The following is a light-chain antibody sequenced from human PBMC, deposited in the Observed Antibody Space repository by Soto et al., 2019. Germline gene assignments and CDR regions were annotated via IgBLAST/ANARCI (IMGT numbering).Light chain of an antibody. CDR2: EVS. Sequence: QSVLTQPASVSGSPGPSLTISCTGTSSDVGGYRFVSWYQHHQGEAPKLIIYEVSNRPSGVSSRFSGSKSGNTASLTISGLQAEDESLYYCSSKSSGSTPMLFGGGTKLTVL. V-gene: IGLV2-14*01. CDR3: SSKSSGSTPML. J-gene: IGLJ3*02. CDR1: SSDVGGYRF.